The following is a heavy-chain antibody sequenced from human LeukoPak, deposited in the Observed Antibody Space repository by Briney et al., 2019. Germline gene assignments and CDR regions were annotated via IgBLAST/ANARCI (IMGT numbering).Heavy chain of an antibody. J-gene: IGHJ4*02. CDR3: ASRTYYDILTGFDY. V-gene: IGHV4-30-4*01. Sequence: SETLSLTCTVSGGSISSGDYYWSWIRQPPGKGLEWIGYIYYSGSTYYNPSLKSRVTISVDTSKNQFSLKLSSVTAADTAVYYCASRTYYDILTGFDYWGQGTLVTVSS. CDR2: IYYSGST. CDR1: GGSISSGDYY. D-gene: IGHD3-9*01.